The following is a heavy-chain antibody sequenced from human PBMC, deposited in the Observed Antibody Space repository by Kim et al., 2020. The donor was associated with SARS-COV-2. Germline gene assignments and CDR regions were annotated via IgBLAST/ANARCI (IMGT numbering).Heavy chain of an antibody. J-gene: IGHJ6*02. CDR2: ISSSGSTI. V-gene: IGHV3-48*03. D-gene: IGHD5-18*01. Sequence: GGSLRLSCAASGFTFSSYEMNWVRQAPGKGLEWVSYISSSGSTIYYADSVKGRFTISRDNAKNSLYLQMNSLRAEDTAVYYCARDMITARGYSYGFGYYGMDVWGQGTTVTVSS. CDR1: GFTFSSYE. CDR3: ARDMITARGYSYGFGYYGMDV.